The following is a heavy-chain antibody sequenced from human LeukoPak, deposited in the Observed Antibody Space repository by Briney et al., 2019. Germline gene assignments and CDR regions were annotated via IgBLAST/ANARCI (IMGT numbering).Heavy chain of an antibody. V-gene: IGHV3-21*01. Sequence: PGGSLRLSCAASGFTFSIYSMNWVRQAPGKGLGWVSSISSSSSYIYYAASVKGRFTISRDNAKNSLCLQMNSLRAEDTAVYYCARADPYSSSWYFGYWGQGTLVTVSS. CDR1: GFTFSIYS. CDR3: ARADPYSSSWYFGY. CDR2: ISSSSSYI. D-gene: IGHD6-13*01. J-gene: IGHJ4*02.